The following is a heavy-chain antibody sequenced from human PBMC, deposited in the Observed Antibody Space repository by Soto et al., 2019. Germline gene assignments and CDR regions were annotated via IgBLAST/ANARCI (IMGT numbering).Heavy chain of an antibody. V-gene: IGHV1-69*01. CDR3: ARGPAYGSGRDGYFDY. CDR1: GGTFSSYA. Sequence: QVQLVQSGAEVKKPGSSVKVSCKASGGTFSSYAISWVRQAPGQGLEWMGGIIPIFGTANYAQKFQGRVTITADESTSTAYMELSSLRSEDTAVYYCARGPAYGSGRDGYFDYWGQGTLVTVSS. J-gene: IGHJ4*02. D-gene: IGHD3-10*01. CDR2: IIPIFGTA.